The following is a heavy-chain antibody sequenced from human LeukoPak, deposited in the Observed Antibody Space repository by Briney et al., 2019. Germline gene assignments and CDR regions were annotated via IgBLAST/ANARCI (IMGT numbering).Heavy chain of an antibody. Sequence: GGSLRLSCAASGFSLSRYSMHWVRQAPGKGLEWVALTSDHGSSENYADPVRGRFTISRDNSKNTLYLQMNSLRPEDTAVYYCARGDRPGKYLIDYWGQGTLVTVSS. V-gene: IGHV3-30*04. CDR2: TSDHGSSE. CDR3: ARGDRPGKYLIDY. D-gene: IGHD6-6*01. CDR1: GFSLSRYS. J-gene: IGHJ4*02.